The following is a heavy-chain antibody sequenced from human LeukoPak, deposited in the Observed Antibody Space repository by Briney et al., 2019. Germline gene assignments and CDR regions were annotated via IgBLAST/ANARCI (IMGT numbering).Heavy chain of an antibody. V-gene: IGHV1-2*02. CDR3: ARDPPPCTSTTCYTGFDY. CDR1: GYTFTGYY. CDR2: INPNSGGT. Sequence: ASVKVSCKASGYTFTGYYMHWVRQAPGQGLEWMGWINPNSGGTDYAQKFQGRVTMTRDTSISTAYMELSRLRSDDTAVYYCARDPPPCTSTTCYTGFDYWGQGTLVTVSS. J-gene: IGHJ4*02. D-gene: IGHD2-2*02.